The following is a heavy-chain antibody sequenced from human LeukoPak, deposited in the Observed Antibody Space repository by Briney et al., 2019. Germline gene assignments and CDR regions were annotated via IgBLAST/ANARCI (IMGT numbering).Heavy chain of an antibody. CDR2: IYYSGST. CDR3: ARHRGGIQLWLTDWYFDL. Sequence: SETLSLTCTVSGGSISSGDYYWSWIRQPPGKGLEWIGYIYYSGSTYYNPSLKSRVTISVDTSKNQFSLKLSSVTAADTAVYYCARHRGGIQLWLTDWYFDLWGRGTLVTVSS. J-gene: IGHJ2*01. D-gene: IGHD5-18*01. V-gene: IGHV4-30-4*01. CDR1: GGSISSGDYY.